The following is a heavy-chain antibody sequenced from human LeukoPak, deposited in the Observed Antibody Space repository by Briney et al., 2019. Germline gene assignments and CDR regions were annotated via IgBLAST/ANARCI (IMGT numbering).Heavy chain of an antibody. V-gene: IGHV4-39*01. CDR2: IYYSGST. J-gene: IGHJ3*02. CDR3: ASETYYYDSSGPAFDI. CDR1: GGSISSSSYY. D-gene: IGHD3-22*01. Sequence: SETLSLTCTVSGGSISSSSYYWGWIRQPPGKGLEWIGSIYYSGSTYYNPSLKSRVTISVDTSKNQFSLKLSSVAAAGTAVYYCASETYYYDSSGPAFDIWGQGTMVTVSS.